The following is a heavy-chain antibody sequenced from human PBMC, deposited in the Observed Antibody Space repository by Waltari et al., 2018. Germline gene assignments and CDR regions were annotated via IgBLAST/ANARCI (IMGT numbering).Heavy chain of an antibody. Sequence: QVQLQESGPGLVKPSETLSRTCAVSGGSFSSGYLWSWIRQPPGKELEWIGYIGGSSGSTYYNPSLKSRVTISKDTSKNQFSLKLSSVTAADTAVYYCARRRGSNYVGNFDYWGQGVLVTVSS. CDR3: ARRRGSNYVGNFDY. J-gene: IGHJ4*02. D-gene: IGHD4-4*01. CDR2: IGGSSGST. CDR1: GGSFSSGYL. V-gene: IGHV4-38-2*01.